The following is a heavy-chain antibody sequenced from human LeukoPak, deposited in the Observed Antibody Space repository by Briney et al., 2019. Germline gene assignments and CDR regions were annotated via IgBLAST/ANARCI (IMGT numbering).Heavy chain of an antibody. V-gene: IGHV4-30-4*01. CDR1: GGSISNGDYY. CDR3: ARDHIAYGSQYYFDY. Sequence: SETLSLTCTVSGGSISNGDYYWSWIRQPPGKGLEWIGYIYYSGSTYSNPSLKSRVTISVDTSKNQFSLKLSSVTAADTAVYYCARDHIAYGSQYYFDYWGQGTLVTVSS. CDR2: IYYSGST. D-gene: IGHD3-10*01. J-gene: IGHJ4*02.